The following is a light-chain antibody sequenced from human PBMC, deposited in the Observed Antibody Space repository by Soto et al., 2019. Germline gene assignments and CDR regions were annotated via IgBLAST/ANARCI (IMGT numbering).Light chain of an antibody. J-gene: IGLJ2*01. CDR3: SSHTGSNTLV. V-gene: IGLV2-14*03. CDR2: DVS. Sequence: QSVLAQPASVSGSPGQSITISCTGTSSDVGGYNYVSWYQQHPGKAPKLMIYDVSNRPSGVSNRFSGSKSGKTASLTISGLQAEDEADYHCSSHTGSNTLVFGGGTQLTVL. CDR1: SSDVGGYNY.